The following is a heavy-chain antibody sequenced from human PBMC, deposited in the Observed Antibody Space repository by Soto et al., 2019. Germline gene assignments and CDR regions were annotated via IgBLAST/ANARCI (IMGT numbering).Heavy chain of an antibody. Sequence: LGWSLRLSCAASGFTVSSYAMSWVRQAPGKGLEWVSAISGSGGSTYYADSVKGRFTISRDNSKNTLYLQMNSLRAEDTAVYYCAKDLVDSGSLYYYYYYGMDVWGQGTTVTVSS. CDR2: ISGSGGST. CDR1: GFTVSSYA. CDR3: AKDLVDSGSLYYYYYYGMDV. J-gene: IGHJ6*02. D-gene: IGHD2-8*02. V-gene: IGHV3-23*01.